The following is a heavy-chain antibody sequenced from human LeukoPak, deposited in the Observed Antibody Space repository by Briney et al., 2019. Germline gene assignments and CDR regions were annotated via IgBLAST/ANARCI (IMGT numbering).Heavy chain of an antibody. CDR2: IIPILGIA. Sequence: SVKVSCKASGGTFSSYTISWVRQAPGQGVEWMGRIIPILGIANYAQKFQGRVTITADKSTSTAYMELSSLRSEDTAVYYCASAIIAARPDYFDYWGQGTLVTVSS. CDR1: GGTFSSYT. CDR3: ASAIIAARPDYFDY. V-gene: IGHV1-69*02. J-gene: IGHJ4*02. D-gene: IGHD6-6*01.